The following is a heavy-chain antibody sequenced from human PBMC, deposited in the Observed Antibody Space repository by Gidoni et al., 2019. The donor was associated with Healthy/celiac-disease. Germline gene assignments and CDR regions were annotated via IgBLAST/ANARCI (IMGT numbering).Heavy chain of an antibody. Sequence: QVQLVESGVGVVQPGRSLRLSCAASGSTFSSYGMHWVRQAPGKGLGWVAVIWYDGSNKYYADSVKGRFTISRDNSKNTLYLQMNSLRAEDTAVYYCARDYGGYSDFFDYWGQGTLVTVSS. CDR3: ARDYGGYSDFFDY. D-gene: IGHD3-22*01. V-gene: IGHV3-33*01. CDR2: IWYDGSNK. CDR1: GSTFSSYG. J-gene: IGHJ4*02.